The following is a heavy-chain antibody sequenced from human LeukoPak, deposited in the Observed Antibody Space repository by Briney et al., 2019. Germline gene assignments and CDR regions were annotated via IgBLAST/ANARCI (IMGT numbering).Heavy chain of an antibody. Sequence: GGSLRLSCSASGFTFSRYAMHWVRQAPGKGLEYVSAISRNGGSTYYADSVKGRFTISRDNPKNTLYHKMSRLRTEETAVYYCVKDGPGSYYRYYFDYWGQGTLVTVSS. D-gene: IGHD3-10*01. J-gene: IGHJ4*02. CDR2: ISRNGGST. CDR1: GFTFSRYA. V-gene: IGHV3-64D*06. CDR3: VKDGPGSYYRYYFDY.